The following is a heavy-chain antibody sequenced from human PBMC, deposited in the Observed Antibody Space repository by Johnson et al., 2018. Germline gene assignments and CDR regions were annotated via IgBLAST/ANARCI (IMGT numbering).Heavy chain of an antibody. Sequence: VQLVQSGGGVVQPGRSLRLSCAASGFTFDDYAMHWVRQAPGKGLEWVSGISWNSGSIAYADSVKGRFTISRDNAKNSLYLQMNSLRAEDPAVYYCARESKYYEGPWSYPHYYSYMDVWGKGTTVTVSS. CDR1: GFTFDDYA. CDR3: ARESKYYEGPWSYPHYYSYMDV. CDR2: ISWNSGSI. J-gene: IGHJ6*03. V-gene: IGHV3-9*01. D-gene: IGHD3-10*01.